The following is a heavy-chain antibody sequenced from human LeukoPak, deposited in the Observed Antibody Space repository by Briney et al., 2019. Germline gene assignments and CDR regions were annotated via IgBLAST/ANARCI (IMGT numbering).Heavy chain of an antibody. D-gene: IGHD6-13*01. Sequence: ASVKVSCKASGYTFTGYYMHWVRQAPGQGLEWMGWINPNSGGTNYAQKLQGRVTMTTDTSTSTAYMELRSLRSDDTAVYYCARYTAKRWQQLGRWNAFDIWGQGTMVTASS. V-gene: IGHV1-2*02. CDR1: GYTFTGYY. CDR2: INPNSGGT. J-gene: IGHJ3*02. CDR3: ARYTAKRWQQLGRWNAFDI.